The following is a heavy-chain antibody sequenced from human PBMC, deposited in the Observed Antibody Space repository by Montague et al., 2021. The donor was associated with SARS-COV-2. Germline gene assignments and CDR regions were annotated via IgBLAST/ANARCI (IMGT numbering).Heavy chain of an antibody. J-gene: IGHJ4*02. CDR3: ARDYSHCSGGSCVFDY. D-gene: IGHD2-15*01. CDR1: GGSISNYY. CDR2: IYSSGST. Sequence: SETLSLTCTVSGGSISNYYWSWIRQPAGKGLEWIGRIYSSGSTNYNPSLKSRISMSVDTSKNQFSLELSSVTAADTAIYYCARDYSHCSGGSCVFDYRGQGTLVTVSS. V-gene: IGHV4-4*07.